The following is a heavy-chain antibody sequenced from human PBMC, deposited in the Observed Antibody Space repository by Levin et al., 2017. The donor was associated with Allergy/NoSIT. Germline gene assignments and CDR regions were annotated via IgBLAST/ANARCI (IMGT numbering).Heavy chain of an antibody. J-gene: IGHJ4*02. CDR1: GGSISSYY. Sequence: PSETLSLTCTVSGGSISSYYWSWIRQPPGKGLEWIGHVYYSGSTNYNPSLKSRVTISVDTSKNRFSLKLKSVTAADTAVYYCARDQYGSNSFDYWGQGTLVTVSS. V-gene: IGHV4-59*13. D-gene: IGHD2-2*01. CDR2: VYYSGST. CDR3: ARDQYGSNSFDY.